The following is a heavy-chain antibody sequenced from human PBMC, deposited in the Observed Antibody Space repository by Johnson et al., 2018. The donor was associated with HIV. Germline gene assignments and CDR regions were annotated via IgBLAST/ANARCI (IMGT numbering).Heavy chain of an antibody. D-gene: IGHD1-14*01. J-gene: IGHJ3*02. CDR3: ARKVSGAFEI. Sequence: VQLVESGGGLGQPGGSLRLSCAASGFTFSSYGMSWVRQAPGKGLEWVSAISGSGDSTGYADSVKGRFTISKDNAKNSLYLQMNSLRAEDTALYYCARKVSGAFEIWGQGTMVTVSS. V-gene: IGHV3-23*04. CDR1: GFTFSSYG. CDR2: ISGSGDST.